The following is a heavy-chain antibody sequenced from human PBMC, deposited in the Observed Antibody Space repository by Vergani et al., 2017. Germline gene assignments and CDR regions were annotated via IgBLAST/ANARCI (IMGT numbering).Heavy chain of an antibody. Sequence: QVQLVQSGAEVKKPGSSVKVSCKASGGTFSSYAISWVRQAPGQGLEWMGGIIPILGIANYAQKFQGRVTITADKSTSTAYMELSSLRSEDTAVYYCARDLKTYYYDSSGYSWFDPWGQGTLVTVSS. CDR1: GGTFSSYA. J-gene: IGHJ5*02. CDR2: IIPILGIA. D-gene: IGHD3-22*01. V-gene: IGHV1-69*04. CDR3: ARDLKTYYYDSSGYSWFDP.